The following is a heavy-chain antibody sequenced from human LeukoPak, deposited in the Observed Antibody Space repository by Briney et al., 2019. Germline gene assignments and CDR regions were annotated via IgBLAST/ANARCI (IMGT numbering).Heavy chain of an antibody. CDR1: GGSISSYY. CDR2: IYYSGST. CDR3: ASFGSYEGYFDY. D-gene: IGHD1-26*01. J-gene: IGHJ4*02. Sequence: PSETLSLTCTVSGGSISSYYWSWIRQPPGKGLEWIGYIYYSGSTNYNPSLKSRVAISVDTSKNQFSLKLSSVTAADTAVYYCASFGSYEGYFDYWGQGTLVTVSS. V-gene: IGHV4-59*01.